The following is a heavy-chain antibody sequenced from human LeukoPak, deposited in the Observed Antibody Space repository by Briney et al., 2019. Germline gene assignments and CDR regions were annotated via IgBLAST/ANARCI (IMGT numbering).Heavy chain of an antibody. J-gene: IGHJ4*02. CDR3: TKDMWTTVTTIDY. Sequence: GGSLRLSCAASGFTFDGYAMHWVRQAPGKGLEWVSGISWNSGSIGYADSVKGRFTISRDSAKNSLYLQMNSLRAEDTALYYCTKDMWTTVTTIDYWGQGTLVAVSS. D-gene: IGHD4-17*01. CDR2: ISWNSGSI. V-gene: IGHV3-9*01. CDR1: GFTFDGYA.